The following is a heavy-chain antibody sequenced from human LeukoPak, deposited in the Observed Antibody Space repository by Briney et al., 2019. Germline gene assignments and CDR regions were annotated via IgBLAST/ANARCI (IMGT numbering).Heavy chain of an antibody. CDR1: GFTVSTNY. CDR3: ARGGHRQQQLDY. J-gene: IGHJ4*02. D-gene: IGHD6-13*01. V-gene: IGHV3-53*01. Sequence: GGSLRLSCAASGFTVSTNYMSWVRQAPGKGLEWVSVIYSGGSTSYAASMKGRFTISRDNSKNTLYLQMNSLRAEDTAVYYCARGGHRQQQLDYWGQGTLVTVSS. CDR2: IYSGGST.